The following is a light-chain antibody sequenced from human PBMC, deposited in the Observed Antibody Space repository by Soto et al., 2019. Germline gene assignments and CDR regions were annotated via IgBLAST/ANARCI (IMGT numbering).Light chain of an antibody. Sequence: QSALTQPPSASGSPGQSVTISCIGTSSDVGGYNYVSWYQQHPGKAPKLMIYEVSKRPSGVPDRFSGSKSGNTASLTVSGLPAEDEAYYYCSSYAASNNLGVFGGGTKVTVL. CDR2: EVS. V-gene: IGLV2-8*01. J-gene: IGLJ2*01. CDR1: SSDVGGYNY. CDR3: SSYAASNNLGV.